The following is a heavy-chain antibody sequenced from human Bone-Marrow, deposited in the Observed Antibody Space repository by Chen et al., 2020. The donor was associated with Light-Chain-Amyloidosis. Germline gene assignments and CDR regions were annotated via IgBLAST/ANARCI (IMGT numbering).Heavy chain of an antibody. Sequence: QVSLVESGGGVVQPGGSLRLSCVASGFTFSNYGMHWVRQAPGKGLEWVAVIPYDGNNKHYADSVQGRFTISRENSENTLYLQRSSLRAEDSAVYYCAKDLNFGSGTFYSGYYFDYWGQGTLVTVSS. J-gene: IGHJ4*02. D-gene: IGHD3-10*01. V-gene: IGHV3-30*18. CDR1: GFTFSNYG. CDR2: IPYDGNNK. CDR3: AKDLNFGSGTFYSGYYFDY.